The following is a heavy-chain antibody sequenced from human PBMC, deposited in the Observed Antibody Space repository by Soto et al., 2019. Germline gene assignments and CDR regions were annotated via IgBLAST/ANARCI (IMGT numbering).Heavy chain of an antibody. CDR3: ARSNYGLYYMDV. CDR1: EFTFTNYW. D-gene: IGHD4-17*01. Sequence: GESLKISCKGSEFTFTNYWIAWVRQMPGRGLEWMGIIYPGDSDTRYSPSFQGQVTISVDKSITTAYLQWSSLEASDTAMYYCARSNYGLYYMDVLGKGTTVTVSS. CDR2: IYPGDSDT. J-gene: IGHJ6*03. V-gene: IGHV5-51*01.